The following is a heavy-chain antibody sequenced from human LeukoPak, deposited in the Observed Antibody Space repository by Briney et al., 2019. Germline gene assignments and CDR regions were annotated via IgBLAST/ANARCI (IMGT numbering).Heavy chain of an antibody. V-gene: IGHV4-39*01. J-gene: IGHJ4*02. CDR3: ARRVQNHPKYTYYYGSGSYEGGSFDY. D-gene: IGHD3-10*01. CDR1: GGSISSSSYY. Sequence: PSETLSLTCTVSGGSISSSSYYWGWIRQPPGKGLEWIGSIYYSGSTYYNPSLKSRATISVDTSKNQFSLKLSSVTAADTAVYYCARRVQNHPKYTYYYGSGSYEGGSFDYWGQGTLVTVSS. CDR2: IYYSGST.